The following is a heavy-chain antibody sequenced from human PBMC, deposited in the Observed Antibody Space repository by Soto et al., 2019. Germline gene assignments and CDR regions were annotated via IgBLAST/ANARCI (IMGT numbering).Heavy chain of an antibody. CDR3: ARGSRDCSGGSCFPLPTAEYFRH. J-gene: IGHJ1*01. Sequence: QVQLVQSGPEVKKPGSSVKVSCKASGGTFSSNVFTWVRQAPGQGLEWMGGIIPMFGTANYAQKFQGRVTLIADESTSTVYMEVSSLRSEDTVVYYCARGSRDCSGGSCFPLPTAEYFRHWGQ. V-gene: IGHV1-69*01. D-gene: IGHD2-15*01. CDR2: IIPMFGTA. CDR1: GGTFSSNV.